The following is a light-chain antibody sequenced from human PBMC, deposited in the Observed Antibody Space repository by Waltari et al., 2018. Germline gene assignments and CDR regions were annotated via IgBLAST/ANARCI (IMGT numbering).Light chain of an antibody. CDR3: GSYTSSDTWI. CDR1: SDDVGGYDY. CDR2: DVS. Sequence: QSALTQPASVSGSPGQSITISCTGTSDDVGGYDYVSWYQHHPGKAPELIIYDVSDRPSGVSNRFSGSSSANTASLASSGLQAEDEAHYYCGSYTSSDTWIFGGGTKLTVL. V-gene: IGLV2-14*03. J-gene: IGLJ2*01.